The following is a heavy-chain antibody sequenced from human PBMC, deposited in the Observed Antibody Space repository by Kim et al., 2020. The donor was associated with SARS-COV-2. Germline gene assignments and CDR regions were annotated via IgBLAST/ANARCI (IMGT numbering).Heavy chain of an antibody. CDR1: GGSISSNMYY. J-gene: IGHJ1*01. CDR3: ARGEVRGIAAAVDFQH. V-gene: IGHV4-39*07. D-gene: IGHD6-13*01. Sequence: SETLSLTCTVSGGSISSNMYYWGWIRQPPGKGLEWIGNIYFTGNTYYNPSLKSRVTISIDTSNNQFSLRLNSVTAADTAVFYCARGEVRGIAAAVDFQH. CDR2: IYFTGNT.